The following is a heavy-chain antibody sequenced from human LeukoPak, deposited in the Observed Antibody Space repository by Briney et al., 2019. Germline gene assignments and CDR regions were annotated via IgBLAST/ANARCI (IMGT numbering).Heavy chain of an antibody. CDR1: GFTFSGTA. CDR2: VRSKVNNFAT. Sequence: PGGSLRLSCTASGFTFSGTAIHWVRQASGKGLEWVGRVRSKVNNFATTYAAPVKGRFTISRDDSKNTSYLQMNSLKIEDTAVYYCTKGSGPRMDVWGKGTTVTISS. V-gene: IGHV3-73*01. CDR3: TKGSGPRMDV. J-gene: IGHJ6*03. D-gene: IGHD6-19*01.